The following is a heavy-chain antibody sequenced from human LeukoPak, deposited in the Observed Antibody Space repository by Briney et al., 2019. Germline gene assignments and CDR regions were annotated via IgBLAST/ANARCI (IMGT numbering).Heavy chain of an antibody. CDR3: ARNSTSWSFDL. CDR2: IYHSGST. J-gene: IGHJ2*01. Sequence: SETLSLTCDVSGDSISSVYYWGWIRQPPGRGLEWIGTIYHSGSTYYNPSLKSRVTISADTSKNQFSLTLKSVTAADPAVYYCARNSTSWSFDLWGRGTLVTVSS. D-gene: IGHD3-10*01. V-gene: IGHV4-38-2*01. CDR1: GDSISSVYY.